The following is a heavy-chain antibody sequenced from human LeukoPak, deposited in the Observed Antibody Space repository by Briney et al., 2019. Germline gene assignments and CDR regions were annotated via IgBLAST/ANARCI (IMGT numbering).Heavy chain of an antibody. CDR2: INPNSGGT. CDR1: GYTFTGYY. D-gene: IGHD3-22*01. CDR3: ARVAPYYDSSGYYGY. J-gene: IGHJ4*02. Sequence: GASVKVSCKASGYTFTGYYMHWVRQAPGQGLEWMGWINPNSGGTNYAQKFQGRVTMTRDTSISTAYMELSRLRSDDTAVYYCARVAPYYDSSGYYGYWGQGTLVTVSS. V-gene: IGHV1-2*02.